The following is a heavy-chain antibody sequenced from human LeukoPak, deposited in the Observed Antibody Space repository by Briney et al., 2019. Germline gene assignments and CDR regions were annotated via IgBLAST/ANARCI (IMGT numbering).Heavy chain of an antibody. CDR1: GFTFSSYA. J-gene: IGHJ3*02. Sequence: AGGSLRLSCAASGFTFSSYAMSWVRQAPGKGLEWVSAISGSGGSTYYADSVKGRFTISRDNSKNTLYLQMNSLRAEDTAVYYCAKPSEMDIVVVPAAMAYGFGIWGQGTMVTVSS. CDR2: ISGSGGST. CDR3: AKPSEMDIVVVPAAMAYGFGI. V-gene: IGHV3-23*01. D-gene: IGHD2-2*03.